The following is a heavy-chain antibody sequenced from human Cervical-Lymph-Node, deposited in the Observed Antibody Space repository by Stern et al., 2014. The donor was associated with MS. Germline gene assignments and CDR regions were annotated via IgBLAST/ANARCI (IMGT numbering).Heavy chain of an antibody. CDR2: VSYDGTQR. Sequence: VQLEESGGGVVQPGRSLSLSCVASGFTFSTFGMHWVRQAPGKGLEWVAFVSYDGTQRNTTDSVKARFTISQDNSKNTLYLHMNSLRDEDTAVYFCARGGRGVGLEYWGQGALVTVSS. CDR3: ARGGRGVGLEY. CDR1: GFTFSTFG. D-gene: IGHD3-10*01. J-gene: IGHJ4*02. V-gene: IGHV3-30*03.